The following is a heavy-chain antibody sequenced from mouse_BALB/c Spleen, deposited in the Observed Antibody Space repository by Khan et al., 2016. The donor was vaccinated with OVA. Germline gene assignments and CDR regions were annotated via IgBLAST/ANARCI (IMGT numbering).Heavy chain of an antibody. CDR2: ISSGSSTI. Sequence: EVELVESGGGLVQPGGSRKLSCAASGFTFSSFGMHWVRQAPEKGLEWVAYISSGSSTIYYADTVKGRFTISRDNPKNTLFLQMTSLRSEETAMEYCATDGWWDWGAGTTVTV. CDR1: GFTFSSFG. J-gene: IGHJ1*01. D-gene: IGHD1-1*02. V-gene: IGHV5-17*02. CDR3: ATDGWWD.